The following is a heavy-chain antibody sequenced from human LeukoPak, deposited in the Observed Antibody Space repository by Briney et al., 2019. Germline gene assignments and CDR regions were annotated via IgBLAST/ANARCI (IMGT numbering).Heavy chain of an antibody. D-gene: IGHD6-19*01. CDR3: ARLSSGSYYYFDY. CDR2: IYYSGST. V-gene: IGHV4-39*07. Sequence: SETLSLTCTVSGDSISSRSYYWGWIRQPPGKGLEWIGSIYYSGSTYYNPSLKSRVTISVDTSKNQFSLKLSSVTAADTAVYYCARLSSGSYYYFDYWGQGTLVTVSS. J-gene: IGHJ4*02. CDR1: GDSISSRSYY.